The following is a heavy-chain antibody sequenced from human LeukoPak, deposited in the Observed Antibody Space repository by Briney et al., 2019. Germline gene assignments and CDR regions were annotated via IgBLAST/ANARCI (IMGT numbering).Heavy chain of an antibody. Sequence: GASVKVSCKASGYTFTSYGISWVRQAPGQGLEWMGRISAYNGNTNYAQKLQGRVTMTTDTSTSTAYMELRSLRSDDTAVYYCARDSALWQRSDIVGATRVAFDIWGQGTMVTVSS. CDR3: ARDSALWQRSDIVGATRVAFDI. J-gene: IGHJ3*02. CDR2: ISAYNGNT. D-gene: IGHD1-26*01. CDR1: GYTFTSYG. V-gene: IGHV1-18*01.